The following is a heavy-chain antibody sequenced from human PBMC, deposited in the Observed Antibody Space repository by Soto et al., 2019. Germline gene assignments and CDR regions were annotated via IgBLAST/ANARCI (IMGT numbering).Heavy chain of an antibody. J-gene: IGHJ5*02. D-gene: IGHD2-15*01. CDR2: VSYGGST. Sequence: SETLSLTCTVSGDSISSSDYYWGWIRQPPGKGLEWIGSVSYGGSTYYNPSLKSRVTISVDTSRNQFSLKLSSVTAADTAVYYCARTDIGNWFDPWGQGTLVTVPQ. CDR3: ARTDIGNWFDP. CDR1: GDSISSSDYY. V-gene: IGHV4-39*01.